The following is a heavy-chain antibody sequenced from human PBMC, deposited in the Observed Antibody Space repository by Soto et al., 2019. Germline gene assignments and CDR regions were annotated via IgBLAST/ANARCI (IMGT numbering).Heavy chain of an antibody. CDR1: GISLSGYG. J-gene: IGHJ4*02. CDR2: ISHDGSNE. D-gene: IGHD2-8*02. Sequence: QVQLVESGGGVVQPGRSLRLSCAASGISLSGYGLHWVRQAPGKGLEWVTFISHDGSNEYYADSVKGRFTISRDDSKNALFLQMDSLKPEDTAVYYCAKGLGYCISSSCFGPTVSTPDYWVQGTLVTV. CDR3: AKGLGYCISSSCFGPTVSTPDY. V-gene: IGHV3-30*18.